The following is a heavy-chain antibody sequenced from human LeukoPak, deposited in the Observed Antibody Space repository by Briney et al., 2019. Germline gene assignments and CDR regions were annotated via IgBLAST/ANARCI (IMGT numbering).Heavy chain of an antibody. J-gene: IGHJ4*02. Sequence: SETLSLTCTVSGDSISSSSSYWGWIRQPPGEGLEWIGSIYYSGSTYYNTSLKSRVTISVDTSKNQFSLKLSSVTAADTAVYYCARVGSGSYYNFVWGQGTLVTVSS. CDR3: ARVGSGSYYNFV. D-gene: IGHD3-10*01. V-gene: IGHV4-39*07. CDR2: IYYSGST. CDR1: GDSISSSSSY.